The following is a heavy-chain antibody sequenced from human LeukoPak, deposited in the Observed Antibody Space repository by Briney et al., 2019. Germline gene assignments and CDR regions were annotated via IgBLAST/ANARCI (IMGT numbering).Heavy chain of an antibody. J-gene: IGHJ6*03. Sequence: GGSLRLSCAGSGFTFSAYAMTWVRQAPGKGLEWVSGISGSGSTTYYADSVEGRFTISRDNSNYQLSLQMTSLRADDTAVYYCANDRGSYYYNYYMDVWGTGTTVTVSS. V-gene: IGHV3-23*01. CDR3: ANDRGSYYYNYYMDV. CDR1: GFTFSAYA. CDR2: ISGSGSTT.